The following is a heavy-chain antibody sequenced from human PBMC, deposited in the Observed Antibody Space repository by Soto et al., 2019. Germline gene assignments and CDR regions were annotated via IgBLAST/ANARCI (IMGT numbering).Heavy chain of an antibody. D-gene: IGHD4-4*01. V-gene: IGHV3-23*01. CDR2: ISGSGGST. J-gene: IGHJ6*02. CDR3: ARDYFVTVTTGISYYYGMDV. Sequence: PGGSLRLSCAASGFTFSSYAMSWVRQAPGKGLEWVSAISGSGGSTYYADSVKGRFTISRDNSKNTLYLQMNSLRAEDTAVYYCARDYFVTVTTGISYYYGMDVWGQGTTVTVSS. CDR1: GFTFSSYA.